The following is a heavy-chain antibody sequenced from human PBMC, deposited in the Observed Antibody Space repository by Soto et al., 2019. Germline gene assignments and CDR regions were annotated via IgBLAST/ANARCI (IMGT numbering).Heavy chain of an antibody. CDR1: GFTFHDYS. CDR3: AKDRDCSSTSCTYYYYYAMNV. V-gene: IGHV3-43*01. CDR2: ISWDAYST. J-gene: IGHJ6*02. D-gene: IGHD2-2*01. Sequence: GGSLRLSCAASGFTFHDYSMHWVRQAPGKGLEWVSLISWDAYSTYYADSVKGRFTISRDNSKNSLYLQMNSLRTEDTALYYCAKDRDCSSTSCTYYYYYAMNVWGQGTTVTVYS.